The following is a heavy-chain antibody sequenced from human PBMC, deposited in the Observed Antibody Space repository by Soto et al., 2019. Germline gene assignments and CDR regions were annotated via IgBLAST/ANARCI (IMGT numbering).Heavy chain of an antibody. J-gene: IGHJ4*02. CDR2: LYYSGST. V-gene: IGHV4-39*01. CDR1: GGSISSNDYY. CDR3: ARRGSKGRSFDF. D-gene: IGHD6-25*01. Sequence: SETLSLTCTVSGGSISSNDYYWGWIRQPPGRGLEWIGSLYYSGSTYYNPSLKSRVTISVDTSKNQCSLKLSSVTAADTAVYYCARRGSKGRSFDFWGQGTLVTVSS.